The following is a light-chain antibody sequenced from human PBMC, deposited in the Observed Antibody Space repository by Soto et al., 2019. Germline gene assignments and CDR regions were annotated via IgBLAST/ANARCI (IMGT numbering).Light chain of an antibody. CDR2: GES. Sequence: EVVLTQSPGTLSLSPGERATLSCRASQSVRDSRLAWYQQKPGQVPRLLIYGESIRIPGIPDRFSGSGSGTDFTLTITRLEPEDFALYYCQQYDVLPMYTFGQGTKLEIK. CDR3: QQYDVLPMYT. CDR1: QSVRDSR. J-gene: IGKJ2*01. V-gene: IGKV3-20*01.